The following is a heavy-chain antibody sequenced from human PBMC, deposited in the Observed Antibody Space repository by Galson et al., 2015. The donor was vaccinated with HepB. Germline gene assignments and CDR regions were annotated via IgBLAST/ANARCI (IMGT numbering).Heavy chain of an antibody. D-gene: IGHD2-15*01. V-gene: IGHV3-53*01. CDR1: GFTVSFNY. Sequence: SLRLSCAVSGFTVSFNYMSWVRQAPGKGLEWVSVLYSDGTTYYADSVKGRFTISRDNSKNTLYLQMNSLRAEDTAVYYCARGGGTYCSGGSCSHPWGPDNYYYYAMDVWGQGTTVTVSS. J-gene: IGHJ6*02. CDR3: ARGGGTYCSGGSCSHPWGPDNYYYYAMDV. CDR2: LYSDGTT.